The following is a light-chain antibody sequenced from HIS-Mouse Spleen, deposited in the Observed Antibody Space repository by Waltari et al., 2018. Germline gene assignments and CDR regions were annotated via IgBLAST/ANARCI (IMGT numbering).Light chain of an antibody. CDR2: DVS. CDR3: CSYAGSYTGV. V-gene: IGLV2-11*01. CDR1: SSDVGGYNY. Sequence: QSALTQPRSVSGSPGQSVTISCTGTSSDVGGYNYVSWYQQHPGKAPKLMIYDVSKRTAGVPVPFSGSKSRNTASLTISGRQAEDEADYYFCSYAGSYTGVFGTGTNVTV. J-gene: IGLJ1*01.